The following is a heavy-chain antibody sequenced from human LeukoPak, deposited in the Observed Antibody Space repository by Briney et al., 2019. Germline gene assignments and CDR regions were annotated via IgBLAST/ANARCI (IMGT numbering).Heavy chain of an antibody. CDR2: IGFDGSHK. V-gene: IGHV3-30*02. CDR1: GFTFSNYG. Sequence: GGSLRLSCAASGFTFSNYGMHWVRQAPGKGLEWVALIGFDGSHKYYADSVKGRFTISRDNSKSTVYLQMNSLRAEDTAVYYCSKDLTSDFGGDFDPWGQGTLVTVSS. J-gene: IGHJ5*02. CDR3: SKDLTSDFGGDFDP. D-gene: IGHD3-10*01.